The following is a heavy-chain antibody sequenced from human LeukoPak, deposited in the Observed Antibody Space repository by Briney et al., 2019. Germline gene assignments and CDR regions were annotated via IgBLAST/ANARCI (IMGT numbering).Heavy chain of an antibody. V-gene: IGHV3-23*01. Sequence: PGGSLRLSCAASGFTFSSYSMNWVRQAPGKGLEWVSAISGNGVGTYYADSVKGRFTISRDNSKNTLYLQMNNLRAEDTAVYYCAKDLAWGLDYWGQGTPVTVSS. J-gene: IGHJ4*02. CDR3: AKDLAWGLDY. CDR2: ISGNGVGT. CDR1: GFTFSSYS. D-gene: IGHD7-27*01.